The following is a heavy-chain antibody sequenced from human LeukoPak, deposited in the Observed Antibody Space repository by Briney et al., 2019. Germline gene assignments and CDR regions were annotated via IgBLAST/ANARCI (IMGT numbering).Heavy chain of an antibody. V-gene: IGHV3-30*19. J-gene: IGHJ6*02. CDR1: GFTFSSYG. CDR2: ISYDGNNK. D-gene: IGHD2-2*01. CDR3: ATERGDIVVVPAAIDYYYYGMDG. Sequence: GGSLRLSCAASGFTFSSYGMHWVRQAPGKGLEWVAVISYDGNNKYYADSVKGRFTISRDNSKNTLYLQMNSLRAEDTAVYYCATERGDIVVVPAAIDYYYYGMDGWGQGTTVTVSS.